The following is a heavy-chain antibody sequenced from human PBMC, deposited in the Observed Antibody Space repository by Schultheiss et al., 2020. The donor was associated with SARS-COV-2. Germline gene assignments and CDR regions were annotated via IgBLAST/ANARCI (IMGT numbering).Heavy chain of an antibody. D-gene: IGHD6-19*01. V-gene: IGHV4-31*03. J-gene: IGHJ6*02. CDR1: GGSISSGGYY. CDR3: ARDRSSYYYGMDV. Sequence: SQTLSLTCTVSGGSISSGGYYWSWIRQHPGKGLEWIGYIYYSGSTYYNPSLKSRVTISVDTSKNQFSLKLSSVTDADTAVYYCARDRSSYYYGMDVWGQGTTVTVSS. CDR2: IYYSGST.